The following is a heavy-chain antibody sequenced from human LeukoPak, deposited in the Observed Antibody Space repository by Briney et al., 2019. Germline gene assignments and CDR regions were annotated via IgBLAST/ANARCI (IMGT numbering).Heavy chain of an antibody. CDR3: ARDIAAAGTRRYYYYYMDV. D-gene: IGHD6-13*01. V-gene: IGHV4-34*01. CDR1: GGSFSGYY. Sequence: PSETLSLTCAVYGGSFSGYYWSWIRQPPGKGLEWIGEINHSGSTNYNPSLKSRVTISVDTSKNQFSLKLSSVTAADTAVYYCARDIAAAGTRRYYYYYMDVWGKGTTVTISS. J-gene: IGHJ6*03. CDR2: INHSGST.